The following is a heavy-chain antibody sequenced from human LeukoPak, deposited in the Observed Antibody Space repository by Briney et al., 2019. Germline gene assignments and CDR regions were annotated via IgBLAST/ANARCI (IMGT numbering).Heavy chain of an antibody. V-gene: IGHV4-4*07. CDR2: IYTSGST. J-gene: IGHJ3*02. Sequence: SETLSLTCTVSGGSISSYYWSWIRQPAGKGLEWIGRIYTSGSTNYNPSLKSRVTMSVDTSKNQFSLKLSSVPAADTAVYYCARDRLGYCSSTSCRDAFDIWGQGTMVTVSS. D-gene: IGHD2-2*01. CDR3: ARDRLGYCSSTSCRDAFDI. CDR1: GGSISSYY.